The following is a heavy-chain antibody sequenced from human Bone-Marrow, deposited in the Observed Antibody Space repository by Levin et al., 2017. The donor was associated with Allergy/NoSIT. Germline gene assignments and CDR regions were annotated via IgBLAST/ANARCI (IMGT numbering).Heavy chain of an antibody. V-gene: IGHV3-30*18. CDR2: ISYDENYK. D-gene: IGHD6-19*01. CDR3: AKDHGSGWSDLDF. CDR1: GFTFSNYG. Sequence: SCAASGFTFSNYGMHWVRQAQGKGLEWVAIISYDENYKYYADSVKGRFTISRDYSKNTLYLQMSSLRAEDTAVYYCAKDHGSGWSDLDFWGQGTLVTVSS. J-gene: IGHJ4*02.